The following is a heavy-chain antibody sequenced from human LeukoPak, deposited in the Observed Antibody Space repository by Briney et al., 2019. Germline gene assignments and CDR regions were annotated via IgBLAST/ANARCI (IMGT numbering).Heavy chain of an antibody. CDR2: IYSGGTT. CDR3: AKSGGYDFWSGPPDY. Sequence: GGSLRLSCAASGFTVSSNYMSWVRQAPGKGLEWVSLIYSGGTTYYADSVKGRFTISRDNSKNTLFLQMNSLRAEDTAVYYCAKSGGYDFWSGPPDYWGQGTLVTVSS. CDR1: GFTVSSNY. D-gene: IGHD3-3*01. V-gene: IGHV3-53*01. J-gene: IGHJ4*02.